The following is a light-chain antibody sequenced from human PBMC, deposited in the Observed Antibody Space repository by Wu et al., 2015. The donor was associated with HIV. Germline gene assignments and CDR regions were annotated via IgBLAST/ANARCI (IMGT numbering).Light chain of an antibody. CDR2: AAS. CDR3: QQYYSYPLT. J-gene: IGKJ4*01. V-gene: IGKV1-8*01. Sequence: IRMTQSPSSLSASTGDRVTITCRASQGISSYLAWFQQKPEKAPKLLIYAASTLQSGVPSRFSGSGSGTDFTLTISCLQSEDFATYYCQQYYSYPLTFGGGTKVE. CDR1: QGISSY.